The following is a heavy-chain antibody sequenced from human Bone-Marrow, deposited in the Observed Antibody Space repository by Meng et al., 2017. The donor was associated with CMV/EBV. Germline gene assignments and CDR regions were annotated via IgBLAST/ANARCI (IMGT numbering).Heavy chain of an antibody. V-gene: IGHV3-21*01. D-gene: IGHD6-13*01. CDR2: ISSSSSYI. Sequence: GESLKISCAASGFTFSSYSMNWVRQAPGKGLEWVSSISSSSSYIYYADSVKGRFTISRDNAKNSLYLQMNSLRAEDTAVYYCARGEAAENDWGQGTLVTVSS. CDR1: GFTFSSYS. J-gene: IGHJ4*02. CDR3: ARGEAAEND.